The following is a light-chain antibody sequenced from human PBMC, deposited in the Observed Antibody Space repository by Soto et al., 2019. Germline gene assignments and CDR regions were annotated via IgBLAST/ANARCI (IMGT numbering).Light chain of an antibody. J-gene: IGLJ3*02. CDR3: QSYDISLSGWV. V-gene: IGLV1-40*01. CDR2: GNI. CDR1: SSNIGAGYD. Sequence: QSVLTQPPSVSGAPGQRVTISCTGSSSNIGAGYDVHWYQQLPGIAPKLLIYGNINRPSGVPDRFSGSKSGTSDSLAITGLQAEDEADYYYQSYDISLSGWVFGGGTKVAVL.